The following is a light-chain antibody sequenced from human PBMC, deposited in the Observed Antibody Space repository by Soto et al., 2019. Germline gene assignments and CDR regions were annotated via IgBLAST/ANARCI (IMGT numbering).Light chain of an antibody. CDR2: GAS. CDR3: QHYGSSLWT. J-gene: IGKJ1*01. Sequence: EIVLTQSPGTLSLSPGERATLSCRASQSVSSTYIDWYRQKPGQAPRLLIYGASNRATGIPDRFSGSGSGTDFSLTISRLEAEDFAVYYCQHYGSSLWTFGQGTKVEIK. CDR1: QSVSSTY. V-gene: IGKV3-20*01.